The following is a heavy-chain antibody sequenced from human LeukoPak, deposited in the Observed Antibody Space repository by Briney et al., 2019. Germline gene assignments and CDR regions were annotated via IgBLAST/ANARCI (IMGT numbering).Heavy chain of an antibody. V-gene: IGHV3-23*01. CDR2: ISGSGGST. CDR3: AKDLWIQLWAPFDY. J-gene: IGHJ4*02. Sequence: GGSLRLSCAASGFTFSSYAMSWVRQAPGKGLEWVSAISGSGGSTYHADSVKGRFTISRDNSKNTLYLQMNSLRAEDTAVYYCAKDLWIQLWAPFDYWGQGTLVTVSS. CDR1: GFTFSSYA. D-gene: IGHD5-18*01.